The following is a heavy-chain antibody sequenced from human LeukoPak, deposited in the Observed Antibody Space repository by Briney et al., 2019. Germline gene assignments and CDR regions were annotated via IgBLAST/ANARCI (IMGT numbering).Heavy chain of an antibody. CDR3: ARGIVTIFGVVMGAFDI. D-gene: IGHD3-3*01. CDR2: IYYSGST. V-gene: IGHV4-61*10. CDR1: GGSISSGSYY. Sequence: PSETLSLTCTVSGGSISSGSYYWSWIRQPAGKGLEWIGYIYYSGSTNYNPSLKSRVTISVDTSKNQFSLKLSSVTAADTAVYYCARGIVTIFGVVMGAFDIWGQGTMVTVSS. J-gene: IGHJ3*02.